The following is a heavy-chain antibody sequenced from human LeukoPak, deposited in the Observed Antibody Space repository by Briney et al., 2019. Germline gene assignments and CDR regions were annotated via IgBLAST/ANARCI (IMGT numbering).Heavy chain of an antibody. D-gene: IGHD3-22*01. Sequence: ASVKVSCKASGYTFTSYAISWVRQAPGQGLEWMGGIIPIFGTANYAQKFQGRVTITADKSTSTAYMELSSLRSEDTAVYYCATRGDSSGYYYYNWFDPWGQGTLVTVSS. V-gene: IGHV1-69*06. CDR1: GYTFTSYA. J-gene: IGHJ5*02. CDR3: ATRGDSSGYYYYNWFDP. CDR2: IIPIFGTA.